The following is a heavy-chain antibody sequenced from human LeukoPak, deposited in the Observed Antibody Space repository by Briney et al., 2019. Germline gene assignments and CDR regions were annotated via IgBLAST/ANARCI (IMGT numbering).Heavy chain of an antibody. J-gene: IGHJ6*03. CDR3: ARGVVVPAAIPRQYYYYMDV. D-gene: IGHD2-2*01. V-gene: IGHV1-69*05. CDR1: GYTFTSYD. Sequence: SVKVSCKASGYTFTSYDISRVRQAPGQGLEWMGGIIPIFGTANYAQKFQGRVTITTDESTSTAYMELSSLRSEDTAVYYCARGVVVPAAIPRQYYYYMDVWGKGTTVTVSS. CDR2: IIPIFGTA.